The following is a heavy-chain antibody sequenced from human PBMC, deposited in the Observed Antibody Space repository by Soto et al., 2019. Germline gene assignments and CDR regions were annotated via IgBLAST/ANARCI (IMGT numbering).Heavy chain of an antibody. Sequence: GGSLRLSCAASGFTFTRYSMNWVRQAPGKGLEWVSSISSTTKYIYYGDSMKGRFTISRDNAKNSLYLEMNSLRAEDTAVYYCARESEDLTSNFDYWGQGTLVTVSS. J-gene: IGHJ4*02. CDR2: ISSTTKYI. CDR1: GFTFTRYS. V-gene: IGHV3-21*06. CDR3: ARESEDLTSNFDY.